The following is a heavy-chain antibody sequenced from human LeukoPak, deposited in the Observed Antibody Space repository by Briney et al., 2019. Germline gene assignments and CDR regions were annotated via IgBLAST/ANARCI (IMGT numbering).Heavy chain of an antibody. V-gene: IGHV3-74*01. J-gene: IGHJ4*02. Sequence: RGSLRLSCAASGFTFSTYWMHWVRQAPGKGLVWVSRINPDASTTNYADSVRGRFTISRDNAKNTLYLQMNSLRAEDTALYYCTRGGLEPIDSWGQGTLVTVSS. CDR3: TRGGLEPIDS. CDR2: INPDASTT. CDR1: GFTFSTYW. D-gene: IGHD6-19*01.